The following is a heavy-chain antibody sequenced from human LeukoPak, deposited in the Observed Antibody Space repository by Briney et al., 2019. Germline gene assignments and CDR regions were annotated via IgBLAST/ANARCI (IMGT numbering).Heavy chain of an antibody. CDR2: ISDSGGST. J-gene: IGHJ4*02. Sequence: GGSLRLSCAASGFTFSSDAMSGVRQAPGKGLEWVSAISDSGGSTHYADFVKGRFTISRDNSKNTLYLQMNSLRAEDTAVYYCARWNNLGYWGQGTLVTVSS. CDR1: GFTFSSDA. V-gene: IGHV3-23*01. CDR3: ARWNNLGY. D-gene: IGHD1/OR15-1a*01.